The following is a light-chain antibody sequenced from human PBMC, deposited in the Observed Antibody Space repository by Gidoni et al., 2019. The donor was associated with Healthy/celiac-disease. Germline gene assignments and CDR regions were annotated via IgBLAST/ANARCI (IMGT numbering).Light chain of an antibody. CDR3: QHRNNSPLT. J-gene: IGKJ4*01. CDR2: DAS. CDR1: QSISSY. Sequence: EILFTQSPATLSLSPGERATLSCRASQSISSYLAWYQHKPGQAPRLLISDASNMATGIPARFSGSGSGTDFTLTISSLEPEDFAVYFCQHRNNSPLTFGGGTKVEIK. V-gene: IGKV3-11*01.